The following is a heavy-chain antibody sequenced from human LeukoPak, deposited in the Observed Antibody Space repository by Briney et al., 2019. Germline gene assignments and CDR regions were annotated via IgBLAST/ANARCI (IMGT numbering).Heavy chain of an antibody. D-gene: IGHD3-22*01. V-gene: IGHV1-18*01. CDR3: ARDLTHRRNYDSTGYQIVPAF. CDR2: ISGYNGHT. CDR1: GYTFTSYG. Sequence: GASVKVSCKASGYTFTSYGISWVRQAPGQGPEWMGWISGYNGHTKYVQKLQGRVTMTTDTSTSTAYMELRSLRSDDTAVYYCARDLTHRRNYDSTGYQIVPAFWGQGTLVTVSS. J-gene: IGHJ4*02.